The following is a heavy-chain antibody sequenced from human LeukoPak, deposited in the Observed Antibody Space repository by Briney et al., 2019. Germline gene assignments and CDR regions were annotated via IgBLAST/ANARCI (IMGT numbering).Heavy chain of an antibody. CDR3: TREASSWYYFDY. J-gene: IGHJ4*02. V-gene: IGHV3-49*04. Sequence: GGSLRLSCTASGFTFGDYAMSWVCQAPGKGLEWVGFIRSKAYGGTTEYAASVKGRFTISRDDSKSIAYLQMNSLKTEDTAVYYCTREASSWYYFDYWGQGTLVTVSS. D-gene: IGHD6-13*01. CDR2: IRSKAYGGTT. CDR1: GFTFGDYA.